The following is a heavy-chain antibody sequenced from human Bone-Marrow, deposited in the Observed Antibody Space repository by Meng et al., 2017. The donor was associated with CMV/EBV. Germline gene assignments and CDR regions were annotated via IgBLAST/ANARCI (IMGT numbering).Heavy chain of an antibody. D-gene: IGHD4-17*01. V-gene: IGHV3-30*14. CDR2: ISYDGNSE. Sequence: GGSLRLSCAASGFTCSSYAMHWVRQAPGKGLEWVATISYDGNSEYYADSVKGRFTISRDNSKNTLYLQMNSLRAEDTAVYYCARGPVNSKYYYYGMDVWGQGTTVTVSS. CDR1: GFTCSSYA. J-gene: IGHJ6*02. CDR3: ARGPVNSKYYYYGMDV.